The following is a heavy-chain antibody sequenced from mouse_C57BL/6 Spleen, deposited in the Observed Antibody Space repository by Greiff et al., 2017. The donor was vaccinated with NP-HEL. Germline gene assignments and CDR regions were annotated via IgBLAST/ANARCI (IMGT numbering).Heavy chain of an antibody. Sequence: LMESGGGLVKPGGSLKLSCAASGFTFSSYAMSWVRQTPEKRLEWVATISDGGSYTYYPDNVKGRFTISRDNAKNNLYLQMSHLKSEDTAMYYCAREDWDEGTWYFDYWGQGTTLTVSS. CDR3: AREDWDEGTWYFDY. CDR1: GFTFSSYA. V-gene: IGHV5-4*01. J-gene: IGHJ2*01. D-gene: IGHD4-1*01. CDR2: ISDGGSYT.